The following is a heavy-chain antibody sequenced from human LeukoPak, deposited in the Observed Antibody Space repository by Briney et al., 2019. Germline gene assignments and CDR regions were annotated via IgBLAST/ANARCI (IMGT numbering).Heavy chain of an antibody. D-gene: IGHD2-15*01. V-gene: IGHV4-38-2*02. CDR3: ALRLHCSGGSCYSHSWFDP. Sequence: PSETLSLTCTVSGYSISSGYYWGWIRQPPGKGLEWIGSIYHSGSTYYNPSLKSRVTIPVDTSKNQFSLKLSSVTAADTAVYYCALRLHCSGGSCYSHSWFDPWGQGTLVTVSS. CDR2: IYHSGST. J-gene: IGHJ5*02. CDR1: GYSISSGYY.